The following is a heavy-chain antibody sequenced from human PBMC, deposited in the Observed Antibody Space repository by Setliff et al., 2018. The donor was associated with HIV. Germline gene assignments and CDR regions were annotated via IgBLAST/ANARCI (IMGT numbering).Heavy chain of an antibody. CDR1: GFTFSSYS. CDR2: VSSSSRYI. J-gene: IGHJ4*02. D-gene: IGHD4-17*01. CDR3: VRESLTTVSSY. Sequence: PGGSLRLSCAASGFTFSSYSMNWVRQAPGKGLEWVSSVSSSSRYIYHADSVQGRFTISRDNAKNSLYLQMNSLRAEDTAVYYCVRESLTTVSSYWGQGTLVTVSS. V-gene: IGHV3-21*01.